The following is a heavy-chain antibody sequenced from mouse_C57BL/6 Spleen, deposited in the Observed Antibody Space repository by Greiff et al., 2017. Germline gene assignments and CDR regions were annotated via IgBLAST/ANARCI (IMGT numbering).Heavy chain of an antibody. CDR2: IYPGDGDT. CDR3: ARGGDYAYFDY. D-gene: IGHD1-1*01. V-gene: IGHV1-80*01. Sequence: QVQLKESGAELVKPGASVKISCKASGYAFSSYWMNWVKQRPGKGLEWIGQIYPGDGDTNYNGKFKGKATLTADKSSSTAYRQRSSLTSEDSAVYFCARGGDYAYFDYWGQGTTLTVSS. CDR1: GYAFSSYW. J-gene: IGHJ2*01.